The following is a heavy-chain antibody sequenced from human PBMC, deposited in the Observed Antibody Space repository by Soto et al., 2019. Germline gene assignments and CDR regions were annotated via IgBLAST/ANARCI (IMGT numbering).Heavy chain of an antibody. Sequence: PSETLSLTCAVYGGSFSGYYWSWIRQPPGKGLEWIGEINHSGSTNYNPSLKSRVTISVDTSKNQFSLKLSSVTAADTAVYYCARGRTCYYTWVPNYYFDYWGQGTLVTVSS. CDR1: GGSFSGYY. V-gene: IGHV4-34*01. J-gene: IGHJ4*02. D-gene: IGHD3-22*01. CDR2: INHSGST. CDR3: ARGRTCYYTWVPNYYFDY.